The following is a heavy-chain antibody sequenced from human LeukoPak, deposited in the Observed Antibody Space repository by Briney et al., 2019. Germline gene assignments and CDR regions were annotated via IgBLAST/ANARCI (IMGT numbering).Heavy chain of an antibody. Sequence: ASVKVSCKASGYTFTGYYMHWVRQAPGQGLEWMGWINPNSGGTNYAQKFQGRVTMTRDTSISTAYMELSRLRSDDTAVYYCARDTLSSSWYGGGHYFDYWGQGTLVTVSS. CDR1: GYTFTGYY. J-gene: IGHJ4*02. D-gene: IGHD6-13*01. CDR2: INPNSGGT. V-gene: IGHV1-2*02. CDR3: ARDTLSSSWYGGGHYFDY.